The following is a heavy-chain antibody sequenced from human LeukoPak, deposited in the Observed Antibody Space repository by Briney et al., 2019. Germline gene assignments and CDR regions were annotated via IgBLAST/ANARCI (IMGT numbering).Heavy chain of an antibody. Sequence: GGSLRLSCAASGFTLSSYAMNWVRQAPGKGLEWVSVINNSGDSTFYADSVKGRFTISRDNSKNTLYLQMSSLRGEDTAVYYCARSLKWNLVGFDYWGQGTLVTVSS. CDR1: GFTLSSYA. CDR3: ARSLKWNLVGFDY. D-gene: IGHD1-1*01. V-gene: IGHV3-23*01. J-gene: IGHJ4*02. CDR2: INNSGDST.